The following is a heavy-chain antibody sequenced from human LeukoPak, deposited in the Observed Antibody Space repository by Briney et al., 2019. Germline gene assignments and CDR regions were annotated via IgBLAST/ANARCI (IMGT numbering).Heavy chain of an antibody. J-gene: IGHJ4*02. D-gene: IGHD2-21*02. CDR2: ISSSSSYT. CDR3: ARAYCGGDCSPFDY. V-gene: IGHV3-11*05. Sequence: GGSLRLSCAASGFTFSDYYMSWIRQAPGKGLEWVSYISSSSSYTDYADSVKRRFTISRDNAKNSLYLQRNSLRAEDTAVYYCARAYCGGDCSPFDYWGQGTLVTVSS. CDR1: GFTFSDYY.